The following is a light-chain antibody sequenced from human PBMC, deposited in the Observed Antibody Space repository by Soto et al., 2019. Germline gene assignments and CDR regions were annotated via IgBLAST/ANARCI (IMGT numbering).Light chain of an antibody. V-gene: IGKV1D-12*01. Sequence: DTQMTQSPSSVSAFVGDRVTVTCRASQGVGNWLAWYQQKPGQAPKLLLYSVSTLQSGVPPRFSGGGSGTDFTLTISSLQPEDVATYYCQQANSFPVTFGPGTKVDIK. J-gene: IGKJ3*01. CDR1: QGVGNW. CDR3: QQANSFPVT. CDR2: SVS.